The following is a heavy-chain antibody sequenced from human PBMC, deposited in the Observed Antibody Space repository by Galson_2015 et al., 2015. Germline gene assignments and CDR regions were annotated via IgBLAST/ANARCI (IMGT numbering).Heavy chain of an antibody. CDR2: IYYSGST. CDR1: GGSISSYY. J-gene: IGHJ4*02. D-gene: IGHD3-3*01. Sequence: SETLSLTCTVSGGSISSYYWSWIRQPPGKGLEWIGYIYYSGSTNYNPSLKSRVTISVDTSKNQFSLKLSSVTAADTAVYYCARVGRFLEWPTFDYWGQGTLVTVSS. V-gene: IGHV4-59*01. CDR3: ARVGRFLEWPTFDY.